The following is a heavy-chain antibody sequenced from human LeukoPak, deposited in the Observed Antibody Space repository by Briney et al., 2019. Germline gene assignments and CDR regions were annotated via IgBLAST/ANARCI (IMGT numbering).Heavy chain of an antibody. D-gene: IGHD3-10*02. J-gene: IGHJ6*04. Sequence: GGSLRLSCAASGFTFSSYGMHWVRQAPGKGLEWVAFIRFDESNQYYADSVKGRFTISRDNSKNTLYLQMNSLRAEDTAVYYCAELGITMIGGGWGKGTTVTISS. CDR1: GFTFSSYG. CDR3: AELGITMIGGG. CDR2: IRFDESNQ. V-gene: IGHV3-30*02.